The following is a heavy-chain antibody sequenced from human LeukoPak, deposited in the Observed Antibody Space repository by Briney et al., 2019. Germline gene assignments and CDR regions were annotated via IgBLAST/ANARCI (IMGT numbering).Heavy chain of an antibody. CDR2: IRSKASGGTT. Sequence: GGSLRLSCTGSGFTFGDHGMSWFRQAPGKGLECVGFIRSKASGGTTEYAASVKGRFTISRDDSKSIAYLQMSSLKTEDTAVYYCTRPGNFYYYYMDVWGKGTTVTVSS. CDR1: GFTFGDHG. D-gene: IGHD6-13*01. CDR3: TRPGNFYYYYMDV. J-gene: IGHJ6*03. V-gene: IGHV3-49*03.